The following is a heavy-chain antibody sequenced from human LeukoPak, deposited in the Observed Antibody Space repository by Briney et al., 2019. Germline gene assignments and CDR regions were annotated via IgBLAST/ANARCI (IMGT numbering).Heavy chain of an antibody. CDR3: ARVVRDGYNSYYYYGMDV. CDR2: IYYSGST. D-gene: IGHD5-24*01. J-gene: IGHJ6*02. Sequence: SETLSLTCTVSGGSISSYYWSWIRQPPGKGLEWIGYIYYSGSTNYNPSLKSRVTMSVDTSKNQFSLKLSSVTAADTAVYYCARVVRDGYNSYYYYGMDVWGQETTVTVSS. V-gene: IGHV4-59*01. CDR1: GGSISSYY.